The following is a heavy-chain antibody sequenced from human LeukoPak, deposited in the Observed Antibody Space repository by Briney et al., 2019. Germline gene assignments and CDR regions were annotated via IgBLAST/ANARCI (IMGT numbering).Heavy chain of an antibody. CDR1: GFTFSNYG. Sequence: GGSLRLSCAASGFTFSNYGMPWVRQAPGKGLEWVGFIRHDGRNKYYAEFVKDRFTISRDNSKNPLYLQMKSLRAEDTAVYNCAKDRRRDDVLTGSFSDWGQGTLVTVSS. CDR2: IRHDGRNK. CDR3: AKDRRRDDVLTGSFSD. V-gene: IGHV3-30*02. J-gene: IGHJ4*02. D-gene: IGHD3-9*01.